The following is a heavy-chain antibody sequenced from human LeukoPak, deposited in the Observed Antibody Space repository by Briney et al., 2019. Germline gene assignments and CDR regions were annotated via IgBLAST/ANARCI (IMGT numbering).Heavy chain of an antibody. CDR3: ASHISTRIAAAGSGDY. V-gene: IGHV3-48*03. D-gene: IGHD6-13*01. Sequence: GGSLRLSCAASGFTFSSYEMHWVRQAPGKGLEWVSYISSSGSTIYYADSVKGRFTISRDNAKNSLYLQMNSLRAEDTAVYYCASHISTRIAAAGSGDYWGQGTLVTVSS. CDR1: GFTFSSYE. CDR2: ISSSGSTI. J-gene: IGHJ4*02.